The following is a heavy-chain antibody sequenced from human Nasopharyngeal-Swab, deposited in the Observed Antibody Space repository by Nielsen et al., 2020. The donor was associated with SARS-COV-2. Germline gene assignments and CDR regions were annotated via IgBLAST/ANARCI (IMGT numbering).Heavy chain of an antibody. D-gene: IGHD2/OR15-2a*01. J-gene: IGHJ4*02. CDR3: AKDLRGPYFF. V-gene: IGHV3-23*01. CDR2: IVGSGDISGSGGST. Sequence: ARQAPGKGLEWVAAIVGSGDISGSGGSTYYADSVKGRFTISRDNSKNTLSLQMNSLRAEDTAVYYCAKDLRGPYFFWGQGTLVTVSS.